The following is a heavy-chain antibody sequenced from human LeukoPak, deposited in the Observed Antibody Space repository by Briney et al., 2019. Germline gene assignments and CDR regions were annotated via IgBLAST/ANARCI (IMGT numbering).Heavy chain of an antibody. CDR1: GFTFSAYG. V-gene: IGHV3-30*18. CDR2: ISFDGSSK. J-gene: IGHJ6*03. Sequence: GRSLRLSCAASGFTFSAYGMHWVRQAPGKGLEWVAVISFDGSSKDYAESVRGRFTVSRDNSKNTLYLQMNSLRVEDTAVYYCAKAAGQYYYYYFYYMDVWGKGTTVTVSS. D-gene: IGHD3-10*01. CDR3: AKAAGQYYYYYFYYMDV.